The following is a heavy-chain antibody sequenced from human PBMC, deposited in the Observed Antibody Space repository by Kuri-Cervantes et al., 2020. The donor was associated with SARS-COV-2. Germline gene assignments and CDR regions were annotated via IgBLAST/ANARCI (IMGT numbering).Heavy chain of an antibody. V-gene: IGHV4-34*01. Sequence: SETLSLTCAVYGGSFSGYYWSWIRQPPGKGLEWIGEINHSGSTNYNPSLKSRVTISVDTSKNQFSLKLSSVTAADTAVYYCARDYYDDSGKFLAFYYYYMDVWGKGTTVTVSS. CDR3: ARDYYDDSGKFLAFYYYYMDV. J-gene: IGHJ6*03. CDR1: GGSFSGYY. CDR2: INHSGST. D-gene: IGHD3-22*01.